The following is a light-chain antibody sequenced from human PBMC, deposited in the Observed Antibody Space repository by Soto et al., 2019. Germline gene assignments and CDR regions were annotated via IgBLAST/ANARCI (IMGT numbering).Light chain of an antibody. Sequence: DIVMTQSPDSLGVPLGERATINCKSSQSVLHTSNNKNYLAWYQQRPGQPPKLLITWASTRQSGVPDRFSGSGSGTEFTLTISSLQAEDVAIYYCMQGTHWPPWTFGQGTKVAIK. CDR1: QSVLHTSNNKNY. J-gene: IGKJ1*01. CDR2: WAS. V-gene: IGKV4-1*01. CDR3: MQGTHWPPWT.